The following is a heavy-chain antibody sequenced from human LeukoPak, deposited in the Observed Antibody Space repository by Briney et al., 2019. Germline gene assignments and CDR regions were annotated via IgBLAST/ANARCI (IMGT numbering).Heavy chain of an antibody. J-gene: IGHJ2*01. CDR1: GGSFSGYY. D-gene: IGHD2-2*01. CDR3: ARGRGGPIGYCSSTSCYRGRRYFDL. CDR2: INHSGST. V-gene: IGHV4-34*01. Sequence: PSETLSLTCAVYGGSFSGYYWSWIRQPPEKGLEWIGEINHSGSTNYNPSLKSRVTISVDTSKNQFSLKLSSVTAADTAVYYCARGRGGPIGYCSSTSCYRGRRYFDLWGRGTLVTVSS.